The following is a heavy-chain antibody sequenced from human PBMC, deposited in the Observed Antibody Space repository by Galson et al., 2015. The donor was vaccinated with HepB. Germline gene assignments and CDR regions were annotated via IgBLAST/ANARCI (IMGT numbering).Heavy chain of an antibody. CDR1: GFTFSNYG. V-gene: IGHV3-33*01. D-gene: IGHD3-10*01. CDR2: IWHDGSNI. CDR3: ARVKKDTTDRGSYSYYFDY. J-gene: IGHJ4*02. Sequence: SLRLSCATSGFTFSNYGIHWVRQAPGKGLEWVAGIWHDGSNIQYVASVKGRVTISRDNSKNTLFLQMNRLRVEDTAVYYCARVKKDTTDRGSYSYYFDYWGQGTLVTVSS.